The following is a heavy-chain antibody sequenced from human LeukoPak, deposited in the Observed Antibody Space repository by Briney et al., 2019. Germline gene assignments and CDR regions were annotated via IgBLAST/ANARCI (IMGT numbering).Heavy chain of an antibody. Sequence: GGSLRLSCAASGFIFSSYNMNWVRQAPGKGLEWVSYISSSTSTIYYADSVKGRFTISRDNAKNSLYLQMNSLRAEDTAVYYCARGLAVAVTRSVNWYFDLWGRGTLVTVSS. CDR2: ISSSTSTI. J-gene: IGHJ2*01. CDR3: ARGLAVAVTRSVNWYFDL. D-gene: IGHD6-19*01. CDR1: GFIFSSYN. V-gene: IGHV3-48*01.